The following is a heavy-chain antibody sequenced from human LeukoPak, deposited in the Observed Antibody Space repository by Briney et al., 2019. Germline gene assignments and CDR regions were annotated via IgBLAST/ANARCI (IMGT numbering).Heavy chain of an antibody. Sequence: SETLSLTCTVSGGSISGYYWSWIRQPPGKGLEWIAYIYYNGISNYNPSLKSRVIISVDSSKNQFSLKLTSVTAADTAVYFCARLGLHGSGTYYFFDYWGQGTLVTVSS. CDR2: IYYNGIS. CDR1: GGSISGYY. V-gene: IGHV4-59*01. J-gene: IGHJ4*02. CDR3: ARLGLHGSGTYYFFDY. D-gene: IGHD3-10*01.